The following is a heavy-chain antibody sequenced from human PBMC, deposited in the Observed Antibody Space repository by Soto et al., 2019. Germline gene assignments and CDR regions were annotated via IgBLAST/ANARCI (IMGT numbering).Heavy chain of an antibody. D-gene: IGHD4-17*01. CDR2: IYTSGST. J-gene: IGHJ5*01. Sequence: QVQLQESGPGLVKPSETLSLTCPVSGGSISSYDWSWIRQPAGKGLEWIVRIYTSGSTNYNPSLKSRVTMAVDTSKNQFSLKLSSVTAADTGVYHCARIVGYGDYSWYNGFDPWGPGTLVTVSS. V-gene: IGHV4-4*07. CDR1: GGSISSYD. CDR3: ARIVGYGDYSWYNGFDP.